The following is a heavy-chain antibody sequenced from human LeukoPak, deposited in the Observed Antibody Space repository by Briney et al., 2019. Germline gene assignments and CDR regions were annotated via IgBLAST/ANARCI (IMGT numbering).Heavy chain of an antibody. D-gene: IGHD3-3*01. CDR3: ARGWSGFDPFDY. CDR2: IYTSGST. V-gene: IGHV4-4*07. Sequence: SETLSLTCTVSGGSISSYYWSRIRQPAGEGLEWIGSIYTSGSTNYNPSLKSRVTISIDTSKNQFSLKLSSVTAADTAVYYCARGWSGFDPFDYWGQGTLVTVSS. J-gene: IGHJ4*02. CDR1: GGSISSYY.